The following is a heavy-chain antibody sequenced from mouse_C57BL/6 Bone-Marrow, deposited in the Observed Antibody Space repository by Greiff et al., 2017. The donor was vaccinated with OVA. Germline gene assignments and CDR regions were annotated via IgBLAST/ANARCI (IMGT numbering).Heavy chain of an antibody. J-gene: IGHJ2*01. Sequence: QVQLQQPGAELVKPGASVKLSCKASGYTFTSYWMQWVKQRPGQGLEWIGEIDPSDSYTNYHQKFKGKATLTVDTSSSTAYMQLSSLTAEDSAVYCGARYDGYSDYWGQGTTLTVSS. CDR3: ARYDGYSDY. CDR2: IDPSDSYT. D-gene: IGHD2-3*01. CDR1: GYTFTSYW. V-gene: IGHV1-50*01.